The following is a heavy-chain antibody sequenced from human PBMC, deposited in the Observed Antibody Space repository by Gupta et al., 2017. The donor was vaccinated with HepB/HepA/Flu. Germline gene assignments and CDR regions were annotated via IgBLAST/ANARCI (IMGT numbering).Heavy chain of an antibody. V-gene: IGHV3-23*01. CDR1: GFTFSSHA. D-gene: IGHD3-22*01. CDR3: AKVGGITYYYDSSGYYYGLRGAFDI. J-gene: IGHJ3*02. Sequence: EVQLLESGGGLVQPGGSLRLSCAASGFTFSSHAMSWVRQAPGKGLEWVSAISGSGGSTYYADSVKGRFTISRDNSKNTLYLQMNSLRAEDTAVYYCAKVGGITYYYDSSGYYYGLRGAFDIWGQGTMVTVSS. CDR2: ISGSGGST.